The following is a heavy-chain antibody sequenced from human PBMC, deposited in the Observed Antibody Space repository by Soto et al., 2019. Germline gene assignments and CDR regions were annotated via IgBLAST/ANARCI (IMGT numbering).Heavy chain of an antibody. J-gene: IGHJ5*02. CDR2: INAGNGNT. D-gene: IGHD3-22*01. Sequence: ASVKVSCKASGYTFTSYAMHWVRQAPGQRLEWMGWINAGNGNTKYSQKFQGRVTITRDTSASTAYMELSSLRSEDTAVYYCARERRVKYYDSSGYYHNWFDPWGQGTLVTSPQ. CDR1: GYTFTSYA. CDR3: ARERRVKYYDSSGYYHNWFDP. V-gene: IGHV1-3*01.